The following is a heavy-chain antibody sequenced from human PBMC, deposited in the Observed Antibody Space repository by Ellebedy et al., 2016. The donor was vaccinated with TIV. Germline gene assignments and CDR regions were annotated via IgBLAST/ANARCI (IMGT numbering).Heavy chain of an antibody. Sequence: GESLKISCAASGFTFSGYSMSWVRQAPGKGLEWVSLIYSGDKTYNADSVKGRFTISRDKSKNTLLLQMNSLRAEDTAVYYCARGRPGYYFDYWGQGTLVTVSS. CDR3: ARGRPGYYFDY. V-gene: IGHV3-53*01. CDR1: GFTFSGYS. CDR2: IYSGDKT. J-gene: IGHJ4*02. D-gene: IGHD2-2*01.